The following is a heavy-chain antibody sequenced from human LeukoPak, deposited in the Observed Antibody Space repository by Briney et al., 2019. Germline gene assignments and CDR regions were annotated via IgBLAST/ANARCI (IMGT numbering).Heavy chain of an antibody. J-gene: IGHJ4*02. CDR2: ISNDGSNK. Sequence: QPGGSLRLSCAASGFTFSSYGMHWVRQAPGKGLEWVAVISNDGSNKYYADSVKGRFTISRDNSKNTLYLQMNSLRAEDTAVYHCAKARYSGSFLDYWGQGTLVTVSS. V-gene: IGHV3-30*18. CDR1: GFTFSSYG. CDR3: AKARYSGSFLDY. D-gene: IGHD1-26*01.